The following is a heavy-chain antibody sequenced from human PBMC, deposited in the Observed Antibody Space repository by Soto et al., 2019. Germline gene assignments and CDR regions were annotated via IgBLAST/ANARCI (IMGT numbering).Heavy chain of an antibody. CDR1: GGTFSSYA. D-gene: IGHD2-2*01. Sequence: SVKVSCKASGGTFSSYAMQWVRQARGQRLEWIGWIVVGSGNTNYAQKFQERVTITRDMSTSTAYMELSSLRSEDTAVYYCAARSLTRHVDYWGQGTLVTVSS. CDR2: IVVGSGNT. J-gene: IGHJ4*02. V-gene: IGHV1-58*02. CDR3: AARSLTRHVDY.